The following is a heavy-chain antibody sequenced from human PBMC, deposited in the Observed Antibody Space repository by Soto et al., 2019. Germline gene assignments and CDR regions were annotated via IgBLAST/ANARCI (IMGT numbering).Heavy chain of an antibody. V-gene: IGHV3-23*01. CDR3: AKGGEGSCSRTSCLYFSDS. J-gene: IGHJ5*02. CDR1: GFTFRTYA. Sequence: EVQLLDSGGGLVQPGGPLSLSCAASGFTFRTYAMSWVRQAPGKGLEWVSPISDSGTTYYANSVKGRFTISRDNSRNTLDLQMNSLRVEDTAVYYCAKGGEGSCSRTSCLYFSDSWGQGTLVTVSS. D-gene: IGHD2-2*01. CDR2: ISDSGTT.